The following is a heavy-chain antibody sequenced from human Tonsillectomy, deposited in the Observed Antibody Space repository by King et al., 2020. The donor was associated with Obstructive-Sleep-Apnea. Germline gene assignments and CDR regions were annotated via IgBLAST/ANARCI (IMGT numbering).Heavy chain of an antibody. CDR2: IYDSGNT. J-gene: IGHJ4*02. CDR1: GYSISSASY. CDR3: ARGPRYDFWTGEDFAY. Sequence: QMQLQESGPGLVKPFETLSVTCSVSGYSISSASYWGWVRQPPGQGLEWIGSIYDSGNTYYSPSLKSRVIISLDTSKNQFSLKLSSVTAADTAVYYCARGPRYDFWTGEDFAYWGQGTLVTVSS. D-gene: IGHD3-3*01. V-gene: IGHV4-38-2*02.